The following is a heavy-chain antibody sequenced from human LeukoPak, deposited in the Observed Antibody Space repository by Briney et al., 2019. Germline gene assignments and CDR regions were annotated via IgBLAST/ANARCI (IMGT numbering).Heavy chain of an antibody. CDR3: AREMVLMVYVHYYYGMDV. Sequence: GRSLRLSCAASGFSFDDYAMHWVRQAPGKGLEWVSGIGWNGGGIVYADSVKGRFTISRDNAKNSLYLQMNSLRAEDTAVYYCAREMVLMVYVHYYYGMDVWGQGTTVTVSS. J-gene: IGHJ6*02. CDR1: GFSFDDYA. V-gene: IGHV3-9*01. D-gene: IGHD2-8*01. CDR2: IGWNGGGI.